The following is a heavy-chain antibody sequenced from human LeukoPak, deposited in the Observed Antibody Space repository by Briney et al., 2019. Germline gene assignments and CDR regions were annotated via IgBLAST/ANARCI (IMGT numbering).Heavy chain of an antibody. J-gene: IGHJ4*02. D-gene: IGHD1-26*01. CDR3: ARDKRGSYADY. CDR1: GGSMNNYY. V-gene: IGHV4-59*01. CDR2: IYYSGST. Sequence: PSETLSLTCTVSGGSMNNYYWGWIRQPPGKELEWVGYIYYSGSTNYNPSLKGRVTISIDTSKNQFSLNLSSVTAADTAMYFCARDKRGSYADYWGQGTLVTVSS.